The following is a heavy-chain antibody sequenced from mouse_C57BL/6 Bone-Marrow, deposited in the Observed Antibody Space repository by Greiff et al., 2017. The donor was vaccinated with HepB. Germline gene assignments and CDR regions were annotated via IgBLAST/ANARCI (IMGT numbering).Heavy chain of an antibody. J-gene: IGHJ4*01. D-gene: IGHD2-4*01. CDR3: ARDDDYAYAMDY. CDR1: GFTFSSYA. Sequence: EVQGVESGGGLVKPGGSLKLSCAASGFTFSSYAMSWVRQTPEKRLEWVATISDGGSYTYYPDNVKGRFTISRDNAKNNLYLQMSHLKSEDTAMYYCARDDDYAYAMDYWGQGTSVTVSS. V-gene: IGHV5-4*01. CDR2: ISDGGSYT.